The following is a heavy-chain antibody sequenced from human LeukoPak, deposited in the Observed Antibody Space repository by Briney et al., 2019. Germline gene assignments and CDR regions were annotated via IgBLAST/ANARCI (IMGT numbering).Heavy chain of an antibody. CDR3: ASSPGYCSGGSCYPWGFDY. D-gene: IGHD2-15*01. CDR1: GGSISRYY. J-gene: IGHJ4*02. CDR2: IYYSGST. V-gene: IGHV4-59*01. Sequence: PSETLSLTCTVSGGSISRYYWSWIRQPPGEGLEWIGYIYYSGSTNYNPSLKSRVTISVDTSKNQFSLKLSSVTAADTAVYYCASSPGYCSGGSCYPWGFDYWGQGTLVTVSS.